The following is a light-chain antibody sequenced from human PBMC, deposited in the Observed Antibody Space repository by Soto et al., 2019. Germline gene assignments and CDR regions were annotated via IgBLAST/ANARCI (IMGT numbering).Light chain of an antibody. Sequence: QSVLTQPPSASGTPGQTVTISSSGSSSNIGTNYVFWYQQLPGTAPKLLIYGNNQRPSGVPDRFSDSRSGTSASLAISGLRPEDEADYYCAVWDDSLSGVVFGGGTKLTVL. CDR2: GNN. CDR3: AVWDDSLSGVV. CDR1: SSNIGTNY. J-gene: IGLJ3*02. V-gene: IGLV1-47*01.